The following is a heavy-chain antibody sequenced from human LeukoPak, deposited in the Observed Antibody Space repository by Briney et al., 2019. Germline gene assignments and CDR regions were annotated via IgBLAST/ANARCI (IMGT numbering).Heavy chain of an antibody. J-gene: IGHJ5*02. CDR2: IYTSGST. Sequence: TSETLSLTCAVYGGSFSPYYWSWIRQPAGKGLEWIGRIYTSGSTNYNPSLKSRVTISVDKSKNQFSLKLSSVTAADTAVYYCARGCSSTSCRGFDPWGQGTLVTVSS. CDR1: GGSFSPYY. D-gene: IGHD2-2*01. CDR3: ARGCSSTSCRGFDP. V-gene: IGHV4-59*10.